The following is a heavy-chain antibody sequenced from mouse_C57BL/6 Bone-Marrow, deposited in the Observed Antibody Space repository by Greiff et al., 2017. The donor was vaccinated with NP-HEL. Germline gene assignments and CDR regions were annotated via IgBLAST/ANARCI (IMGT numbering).Heavy chain of an antibody. CDR1: GFSFNTYA. J-gene: IGHJ1*03. CDR2: IRSKSNNYAT. Sequence: EVKLVESGGGLVQPKGSLKLSCAASGFSFNTYAMNWVRQAPGKGLEWVARIRSKSNNYATYYADSVKDRFTISRDDSESMLYLQMNNLKTEDTAMYYCVRQRGDYDYYFDVWGTGTTVTVSS. D-gene: IGHD2-4*01. CDR3: VRQRGDYDYYFDV. V-gene: IGHV10-1*01.